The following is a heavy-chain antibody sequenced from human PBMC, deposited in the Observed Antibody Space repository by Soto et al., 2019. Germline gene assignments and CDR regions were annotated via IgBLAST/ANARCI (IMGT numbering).Heavy chain of an antibody. J-gene: IGHJ3*02. V-gene: IGHV4-59*08. CDR3: AIAGLGNSHTFYI. Sequence: SETLSLTCTVSGGSIYNNYWSWIRQPPEKGLEWIGYIYYTGSTSYNPSLKSRVTISADTSKNQFSLWLSSVTAADTAVYYCAIAGLGNSHTFYIWGHGTMVTVSS. CDR1: GGSIYNNY. D-gene: IGHD1-26*01. CDR2: IYYTGST.